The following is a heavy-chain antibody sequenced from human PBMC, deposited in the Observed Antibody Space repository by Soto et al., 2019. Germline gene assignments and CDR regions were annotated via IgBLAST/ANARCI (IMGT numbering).Heavy chain of an antibody. Sequence: QVQLVQSGAEVKKPGSSVKVSCKASGGTFSSYAISWVRQAPGQGLEWMGGIIPIFGTANYVQKFQGRVTITADESTSTAYMELSSLRSEDTAVYYCARGLDSSGYPQVAFDIWGQGTMVTVSS. D-gene: IGHD3-22*01. CDR2: IIPIFGTA. CDR3: ARGLDSSGYPQVAFDI. CDR1: GGTFSSYA. V-gene: IGHV1-69*01. J-gene: IGHJ3*02.